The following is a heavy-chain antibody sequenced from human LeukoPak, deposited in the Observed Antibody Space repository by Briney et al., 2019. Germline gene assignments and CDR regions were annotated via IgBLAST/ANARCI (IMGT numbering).Heavy chain of an antibody. D-gene: IGHD6-19*01. CDR2: ISGSGDST. CDR3: ARRSGIAVAGAFDY. Sequence: GGSLRLSCAASGFTFSNCAMRWVRQAPGKGLEWVSGISGSGDSTYYADSVKGRFTISRDNSKNTLYLQMNSLRAEDTAVYYCARRSGIAVAGAFDYWGQGTLVTVSS. CDR1: GFTFSNCA. V-gene: IGHV3-23*01. J-gene: IGHJ4*02.